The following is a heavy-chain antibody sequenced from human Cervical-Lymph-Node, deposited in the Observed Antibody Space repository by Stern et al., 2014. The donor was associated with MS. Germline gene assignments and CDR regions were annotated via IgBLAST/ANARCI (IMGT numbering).Heavy chain of an antibody. J-gene: IGHJ6*02. CDR3: ARVPNYDFWNGLAPSTTDV. Sequence: QVQLQESGPGVVKPSETLSLTCTVSGGSIISYYWSWIRQPPGKGLEFIGQIYYSGTTNYNPSLQSRVTLSVDTSKKQFSLKLRSVTAADTAVYYCARVPNYDFWNGLAPSTTDVWGQGITVTVSS. CDR1: GGSIISYY. CDR2: IYYSGTT. V-gene: IGHV4-59*01. D-gene: IGHD3-3*01.